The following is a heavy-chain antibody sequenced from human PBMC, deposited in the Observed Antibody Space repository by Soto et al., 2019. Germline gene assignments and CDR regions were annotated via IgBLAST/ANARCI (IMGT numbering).Heavy chain of an antibody. CDR3: AKRGYDSSGYYYWYFDL. CDR1: GFTFSSYA. CDR2: ISGSGGST. Sequence: EVQLLESGGGLVQPGGSLRLSCAASGFTFSSYAMSWVRQAPGKGLEWVSAISGSGGSTYYADSVKGRFTISRDNSKNTLYLQMNSLRAEDTAVYYCAKRGYDSSGYYYWYFDLWGRGTLVTVSS. J-gene: IGHJ2*01. V-gene: IGHV3-23*01. D-gene: IGHD3-22*01.